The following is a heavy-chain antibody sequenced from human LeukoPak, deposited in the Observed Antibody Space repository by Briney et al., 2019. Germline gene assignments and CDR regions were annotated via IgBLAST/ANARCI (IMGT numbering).Heavy chain of an antibody. CDR2: IIGSGGST. CDR3: AKGSTGYCSSTSCDPELDY. J-gene: IGHJ4*02. V-gene: IGHV3-23*01. CDR1: GFTFSSYA. Sequence: GGSLRLSCAASGFTFSSYAMSWVRQPPGKGLEWVSAIIGSGGSTYYADSVKGRFTISRDNSKNTLYLQMNSLRAEDTAVYYCAKGSTGYCSSTSCDPELDYWGQGTLVTVSS. D-gene: IGHD2-2*01.